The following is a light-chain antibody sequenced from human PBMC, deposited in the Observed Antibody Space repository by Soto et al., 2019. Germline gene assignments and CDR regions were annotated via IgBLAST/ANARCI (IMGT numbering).Light chain of an antibody. J-gene: IGKJ5*01. V-gene: IGKV3-15*01. CDR2: DVS. CDR3: QQYNNWPFS. Sequence: PLSVSAGERATLSCTAGQGVTTNFAWYQQKSGQSPRLLIYDVSPRATGVPARFSGTGSETDFTLTISGLQSEDSAVYFCQQYNNWPFSFGQGTRLEIK. CDR1: QGVTTN.